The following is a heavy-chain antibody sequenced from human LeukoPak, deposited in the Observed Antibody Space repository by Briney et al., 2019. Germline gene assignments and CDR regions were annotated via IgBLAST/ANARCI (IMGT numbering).Heavy chain of an antibody. CDR3: ARRPNTGTYYFDY. D-gene: IGHD6-13*01. CDR2: IYHSGNT. CDR1: GYSISSGYY. Sequence: PSETLSLTCTVSGYSISSGYYWVWIRQPPGKGLEWIGNIYHSGNTYYNPSHKSRVAMSVDTSKNQFSLKLSSVTAADTAVYYCARRPNTGTYYFDYWGQGTLVTVSS. J-gene: IGHJ4*02. V-gene: IGHV4-38-2*02.